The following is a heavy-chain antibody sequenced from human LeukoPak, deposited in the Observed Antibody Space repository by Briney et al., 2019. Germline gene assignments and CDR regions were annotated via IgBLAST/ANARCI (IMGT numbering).Heavy chain of an antibody. Sequence: GGSLRLSCAASGFTFSSHSMNWVRQAPGKGLEWVSSISSSSSYIYYADSVKGRFTISRDNAKNSLYLQMNSLRAEDTAVYYCARDPVATITPFDYWGQGTLVTVSS. D-gene: IGHD5-12*01. CDR2: ISSSSSYI. CDR3: ARDPVATITPFDY. V-gene: IGHV3-21*01. J-gene: IGHJ4*02. CDR1: GFTFSSHS.